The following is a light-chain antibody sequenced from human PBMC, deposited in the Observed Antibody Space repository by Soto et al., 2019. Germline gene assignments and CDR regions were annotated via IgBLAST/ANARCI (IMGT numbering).Light chain of an antibody. CDR3: QQYGSSPPYT. V-gene: IGKV3-20*01. CDR2: GAS. J-gene: IGKJ2*01. Sequence: EIVLTQSPGTLSLSPGERATLSCRASQSVSSTYLAWYQQNPGQAPRLRIYGASSRATGIPDRFSGSGSGTDFPLTISILEPEDFAVYYCQQYGSSPPYTFGRGTKLEIK. CDR1: QSVSSTY.